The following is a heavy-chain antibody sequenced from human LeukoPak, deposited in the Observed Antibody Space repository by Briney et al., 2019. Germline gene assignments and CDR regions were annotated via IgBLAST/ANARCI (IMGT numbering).Heavy chain of an antibody. J-gene: IGHJ4*02. CDR3: ARGRASRMYDFWSGYGLNY. Sequence: PGGSLRLSCAASRFTFSDYYMSWIRQAPGKGLEWVSYISSSGSTIYYADSVKGRFTISRDNSKNTLYLQMYSLRAEDTAVYYCARGRASRMYDFWSGYGLNYWGQGTLVTVSS. D-gene: IGHD3-3*01. CDR2: ISSSGSTI. CDR1: RFTFSDYY. V-gene: IGHV3-11*01.